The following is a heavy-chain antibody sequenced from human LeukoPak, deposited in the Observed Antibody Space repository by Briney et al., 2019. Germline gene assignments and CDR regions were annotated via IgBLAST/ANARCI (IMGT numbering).Heavy chain of an antibody. V-gene: IGHV7-4-1*02. CDR3: ARGESYAYVWGSYQDRYGMDV. Sequence: ASVKVSCKASGYTFTSYAMNWVRQAPGQGLEWMGWINTNTGNPTYAQGFTGRFVFSLDTSVSTAYLQISSLKAEDTAVYYCARGESYAYVWGSYQDRYGMDVWGQGTTVTVSS. CDR1: GYTFTSYA. D-gene: IGHD3-16*02. CDR2: INTNTGNP. J-gene: IGHJ6*02.